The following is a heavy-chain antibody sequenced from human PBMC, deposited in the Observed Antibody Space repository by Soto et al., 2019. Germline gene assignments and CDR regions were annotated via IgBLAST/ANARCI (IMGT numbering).Heavy chain of an antibody. CDR3: AKDLYSNYGDAFDI. CDR1: GFTFDDYA. V-gene: IGHV3-9*01. Sequence: PGGSLRLSCAASGFTFDDYAMHWVRQAPGKGLEWVSGISWNSDNIGYADSVKGRFTISRDNVKNSLYLQMNSLRAGDTALYYCAKDLYSNYGDAFDIWDQGXMVTV. CDR2: ISWNSDNI. J-gene: IGHJ3*02. D-gene: IGHD4-4*01.